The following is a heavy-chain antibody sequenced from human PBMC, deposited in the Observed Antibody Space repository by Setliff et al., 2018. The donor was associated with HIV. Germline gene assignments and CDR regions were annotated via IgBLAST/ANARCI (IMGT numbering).Heavy chain of an antibody. CDR2: ISDSGSIK. V-gene: IGHV3-48*04. Sequence: GGSLRLSCEASGFTFSTYTMTWVRQAPGKGLEWVSYISDSGSIKYFADSVKGRFSISRDNAKNSLYLQMNSLRAEDTAIYYCVRSSVAVSFGIAFDVWGHGTKVT. CDR1: GFTFSTYT. D-gene: IGHD3-3*01. J-gene: IGHJ3*01. CDR3: VRSSVAVSFGIAFDV.